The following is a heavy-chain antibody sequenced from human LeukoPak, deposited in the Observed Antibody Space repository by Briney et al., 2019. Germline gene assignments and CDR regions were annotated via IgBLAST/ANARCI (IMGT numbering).Heavy chain of an antibody. V-gene: IGHV3-21*01. CDR2: ISSSSSYI. J-gene: IGHJ4*02. D-gene: IGHD1-26*01. CDR1: GFTFSRYS. Sequence: GGSLRLSCAASGFTFSRYSMNWVRQAPGKRLEWVSSISSSSSYIYYADSVKGRFTISRDNAKNSLYLQMNSLRAEDTAVYYCARDRGSYFDYWGQGTLVTVSS. CDR3: ARDRGSYFDY.